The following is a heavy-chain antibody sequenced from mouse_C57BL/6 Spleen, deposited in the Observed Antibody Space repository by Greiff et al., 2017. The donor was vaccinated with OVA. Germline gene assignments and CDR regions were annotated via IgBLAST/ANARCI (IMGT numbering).Heavy chain of an antibody. J-gene: IGHJ3*01. CDR3: ARPGGSSSWFAY. V-gene: IGHV1-80*01. D-gene: IGHD1-1*01. CDR2: IYPGDGDT. Sequence: QVQLKQSGAELVKPGASVKISCKASGYAFSSYWMNWVKQRPGKGLEWIGQIYPGDGDTNYNGKFKGKATLTADKSSSTAYMQLSSLTSEDSAVYFCARPGGSSSWFAYWGQGTLVTVSA. CDR1: GYAFSSYW.